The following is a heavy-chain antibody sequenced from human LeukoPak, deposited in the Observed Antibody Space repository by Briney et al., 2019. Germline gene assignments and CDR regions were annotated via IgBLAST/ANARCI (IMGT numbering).Heavy chain of an antibody. Sequence: ASVKVSCKASGGTFSSYAISWVRQAPGQGLEWMGGIIPIFGTANYAQKFQGRVTITTDESTSAAYMELSSLRSEDTAVYYCASLAAAGTDDFDYWGQGTLVTVSS. D-gene: IGHD6-13*01. CDR2: IIPIFGTA. V-gene: IGHV1-69*05. CDR3: ASLAAAGTDDFDY. J-gene: IGHJ4*02. CDR1: GGTFSSYA.